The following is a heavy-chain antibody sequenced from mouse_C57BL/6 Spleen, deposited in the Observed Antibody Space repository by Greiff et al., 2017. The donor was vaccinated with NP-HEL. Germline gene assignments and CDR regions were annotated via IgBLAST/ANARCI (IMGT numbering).Heavy chain of an antibody. Sequence: EVKLVESGGGLVQPKGSLKLSCAASGFSFNTYAMNWVRQAPGKGLEWVARIRSKSNNYATYYADSVKDRFTISRDDSERMLYLQMNNLKTEDTAMYYCVRHDDPSSFYYAMDYWGQGTSVTVSS. J-gene: IGHJ4*01. V-gene: IGHV10-1*01. CDR2: IRSKSNNYAT. CDR1: GFSFNTYA. D-gene: IGHD2-3*01. CDR3: VRHDDPSSFYYAMDY.